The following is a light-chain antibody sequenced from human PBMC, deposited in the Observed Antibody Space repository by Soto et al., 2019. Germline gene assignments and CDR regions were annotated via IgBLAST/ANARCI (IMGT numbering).Light chain of an antibody. CDR2: GAS. J-gene: IGKJ2*01. CDR1: QSISSN. Sequence: EIVMTQSPATLSVSPGERATLSCRASQSISSNLAWYQQKPGQSPRLLIYGASTRATGIPGRFSGSGSGTEFTLTISSLQSEDFAVYYCLQYNNWPPAYTFGQGTKLEIK. CDR3: LQYNNWPPAYT. V-gene: IGKV3-15*01.